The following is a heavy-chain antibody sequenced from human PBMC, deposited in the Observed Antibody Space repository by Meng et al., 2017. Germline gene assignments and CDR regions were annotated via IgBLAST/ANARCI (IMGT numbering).Heavy chain of an antibody. J-gene: IGHJ5*02. CDR2: IYYSGRT. Sequence: LQGSGHGSVQPSGTLSLTVTVSVGSISSSSYCWGWSRQPPAKGLEWIGSIYYSGRTYYNPSLKSRVTISVDTSKNQFSLKLSSVTAADTAVYYCASLRIAVAGINWFDPWGQGTLVTVSS. CDR1: VGSISSSSYC. V-gene: IGHV4-39*07. D-gene: IGHD6-19*01. CDR3: ASLRIAVAGINWFDP.